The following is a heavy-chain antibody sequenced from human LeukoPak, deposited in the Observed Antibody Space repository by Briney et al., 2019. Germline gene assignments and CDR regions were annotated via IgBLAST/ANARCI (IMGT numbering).Heavy chain of an antibody. CDR3: AKDRQRRGWLDY. CDR2: ISYDGSNK. Sequence: GGSLRLSCAASGFTFSSYGMHWVRQAPGKGLEWVAVISYDGSNKYYADSVKGRFTISRDNSKNTLYLQMNSLRAEDTAVYYCAKDRQRRGWLDYWGQGTLVTVSS. J-gene: IGHJ4*02. V-gene: IGHV3-30*18. CDR1: GFTFSSYG. D-gene: IGHD3-10*01.